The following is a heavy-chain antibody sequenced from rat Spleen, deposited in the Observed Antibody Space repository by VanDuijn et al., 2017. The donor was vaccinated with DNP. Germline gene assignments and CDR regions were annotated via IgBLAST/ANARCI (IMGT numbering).Heavy chain of an antibody. CDR2: ISYDGSRT. V-gene: IGHV5-20*01. CDR3: TTDFERGY. D-gene: IGHD1-11*01. CDR1: GFTFSNYY. J-gene: IGHJ2*01. Sequence: VQLVESGGGLVQPGRSMKLSCAASGFTFSNYYMAWVRQAPKKGLEWVATISYDGSRTSCRDSVKGRFTFSRDNAKSTLYLQMDSLRSEDTATYYCTTDFERGYWGQGVMVTVSS.